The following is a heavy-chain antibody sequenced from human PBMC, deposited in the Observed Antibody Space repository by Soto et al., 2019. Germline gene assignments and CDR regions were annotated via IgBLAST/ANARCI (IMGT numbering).Heavy chain of an antibody. CDR1: GFTFSSYA. D-gene: IGHD1-20*01. Sequence: GGSLRLSCAASGFTFSSYAMHWVRQAPGKGLEWVAVISYDGSNKYYADYVKGRFTISRDNSKNTLYLQMNSLRAEDTAVYYCASLYNWNDVGISDYWGQGTLVTVSS. CDR2: ISYDGSNK. CDR3: ASLYNWNDVGISDY. J-gene: IGHJ4*02. V-gene: IGHV3-30-3*01.